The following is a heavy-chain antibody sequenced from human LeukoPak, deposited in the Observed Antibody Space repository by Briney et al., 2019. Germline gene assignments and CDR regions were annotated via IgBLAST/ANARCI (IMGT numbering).Heavy chain of an antibody. V-gene: IGHV4-59*01. CDR3: AREGIGGYFEY. CDR1: GGSISTYY. J-gene: IGHJ4*02. Sequence: SETLSLTCTVSGGSISTYYWSWIRQPPGKGLEWIGYVYYSGSTNYNPSLKSRVTISVDMSKNQFSLRLSSVTAADTAVYYCAREGIGGYFEYWGQGTLVTVSS. CDR2: VYYSGST. D-gene: IGHD3-10*01.